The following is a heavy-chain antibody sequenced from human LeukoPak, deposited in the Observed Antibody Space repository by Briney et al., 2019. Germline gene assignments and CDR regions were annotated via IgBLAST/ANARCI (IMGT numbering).Heavy chain of an antibody. D-gene: IGHD2-21*01. V-gene: IGHV3-74*01. CDR2: INSDGSST. CDR3: ARGAPCGGDCYAY. CDR1: GFTFSSYA. Sequence: GGSLRLSCAASGFTFSSYAMSWVRQAPGKGLVWVSRINSDGSSTSYADSVKGRFTISRDNAKNTLYLQMNSLRAEDTAVYYCARGAPCGGDCYAYWGQGTLVTVSS. J-gene: IGHJ4*01.